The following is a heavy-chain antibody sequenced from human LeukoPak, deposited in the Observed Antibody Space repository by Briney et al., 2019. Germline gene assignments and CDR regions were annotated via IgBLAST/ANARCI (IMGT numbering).Heavy chain of an antibody. CDR3: AKERLGGTYGDYVVDY. V-gene: IGHV3-23*01. CDR2: VSGSGDGT. Sequence: EGSLRLSCAASGFTFTSYAMSWVRQAPGKGLEWVSSVSGSGDGTYYADSVKGRFTISRDNSKKTLDLHMDSLRAEDTAVYYCAKERLGGTYGDYVVDYWGQGTMVTVSS. D-gene: IGHD4-17*01. CDR1: GFTFTSYA. J-gene: IGHJ4*02.